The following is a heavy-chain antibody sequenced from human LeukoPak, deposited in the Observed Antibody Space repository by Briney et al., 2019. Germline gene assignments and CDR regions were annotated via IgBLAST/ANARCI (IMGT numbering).Heavy chain of an antibody. V-gene: IGHV3-21*01. CDR1: GFTFSSYS. D-gene: IGHD4-17*01. J-gene: IGHJ4*02. CDR2: ISSSSSYI. CDR3: ATLKGGSTVITKGDY. Sequence: GGSLRLSCAASGFTFSSYSMNWVRQAPGKGLEWVSSISSSSSYIYYADSVKGRFTISRDNAKNSLYLQMNSLRAEDTAVYYCATLKGGSTVITKGDYWGQGTLVTVSS.